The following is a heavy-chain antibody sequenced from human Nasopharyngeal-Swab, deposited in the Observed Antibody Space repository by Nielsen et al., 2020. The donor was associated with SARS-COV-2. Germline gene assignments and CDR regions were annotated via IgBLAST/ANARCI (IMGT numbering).Heavy chain of an antibody. J-gene: IGHJ3*02. D-gene: IGHD3-22*01. V-gene: IGHV3-23*01. CDR1: GFTFSSYA. CDR2: ISGSGGST. Sequence: GGSLRLSCAASGFTFSSYAMSWVRQAPGKGLEWVSAISGSGGSTYYADSVKGRFTIFRDNSKNTLYLQMNSLRAEDTAVYYCARYPMTYYYDSSGYPDDAFDIWGQGTMVTVSS. CDR3: ARYPMTYYYDSSGYPDDAFDI.